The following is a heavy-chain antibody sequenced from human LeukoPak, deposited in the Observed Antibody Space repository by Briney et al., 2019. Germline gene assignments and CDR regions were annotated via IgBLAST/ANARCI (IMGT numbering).Heavy chain of an antibody. D-gene: IGHD3-9*01. Sequence: PGGSLRLSCVASGFTFRDYYMTWIRQAPGKGLEWISYISRSGDTLYYADSVEGRFTIPRDNAKNSLYLQMNSLRAEDTAVYYCAREVVIFPDYYYYGMDVWGQGTTVTVSS. CDR3: AREVVIFPDYYYYGMDV. CDR2: ISRSGDTL. V-gene: IGHV3-11*01. CDR1: GFTFRDYY. J-gene: IGHJ6*02.